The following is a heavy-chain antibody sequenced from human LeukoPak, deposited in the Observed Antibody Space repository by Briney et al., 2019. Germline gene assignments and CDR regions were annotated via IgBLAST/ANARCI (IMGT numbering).Heavy chain of an antibody. Sequence: LPGGSLRLSCAASGFTFSSYEMNWVRQAPGKGLEWVSYISSSGSTIYYADSVKGRFTISRDNSKNTVYLQMNSLRGEDTAVFHCAKDKAAAGTIYFDVWGKGTTVTVSS. CDR2: ISSSGSTI. D-gene: IGHD6-13*01. CDR3: AKDKAAAGTIYFDV. CDR1: GFTFSSYE. V-gene: IGHV3-48*03. J-gene: IGHJ6*03.